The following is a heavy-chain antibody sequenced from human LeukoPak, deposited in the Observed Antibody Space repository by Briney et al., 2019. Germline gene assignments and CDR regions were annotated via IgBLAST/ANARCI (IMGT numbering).Heavy chain of an antibody. CDR3: ARHKYYDSSFDY. Sequence: SETLSLTCAVSGYSISSGYYWGWIRQPPGKGLEWIGSIYHSGSTYYNPSLKSRVTISVDTSKNQFSLKLSSVTAADTAVYYCARHKYYDSSFDYWGQETLVTVSS. V-gene: IGHV4-38-2*01. CDR1: GYSISSGYY. D-gene: IGHD3-22*01. J-gene: IGHJ4*02. CDR2: IYHSGST.